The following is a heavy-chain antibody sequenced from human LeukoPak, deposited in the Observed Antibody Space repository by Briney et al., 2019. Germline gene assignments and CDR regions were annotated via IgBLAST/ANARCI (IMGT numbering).Heavy chain of an antibody. CDR2: ISSSSSYI. CDR1: GFTFSSYS. CDR3: ARDPYSSTWSYGMDV. D-gene: IGHD6-6*01. J-gene: IGHJ6*02. V-gene: IGHV3-21*04. Sequence: GGSLRLSCAASGFTFSSYSMNWVRQAPGKGLEWVSSISSSSSYIYYADSVKGRFTISRDNAKNSLYPQMNSLRAEDTAVYYCARDPYSSTWSYGMDVWGQGTTVTVSS.